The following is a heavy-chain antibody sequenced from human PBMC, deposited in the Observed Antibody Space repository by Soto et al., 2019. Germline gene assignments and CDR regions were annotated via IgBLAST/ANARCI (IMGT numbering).Heavy chain of an antibody. CDR1: GGTFSSYT. J-gene: IGHJ3*02. D-gene: IGHD3-10*01. CDR2: IIPILGIA. V-gene: IGHV1-69*02. Sequence: SVKVSCKASGGTFSSYTISWVRQAPGQGLEWMGRIIPILGIANYAQKFQGRVTITADKSTSTAYMELSSLRSEDTAVYYCALLYGSGSPYDAFDIWGQGTMVTVSS. CDR3: ALLYGSGSPYDAFDI.